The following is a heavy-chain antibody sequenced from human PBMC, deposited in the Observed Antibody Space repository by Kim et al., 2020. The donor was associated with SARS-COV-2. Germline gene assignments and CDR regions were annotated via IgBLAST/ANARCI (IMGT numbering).Heavy chain of an antibody. J-gene: IGHJ4*02. Sequence: GGSLRLSCAASGFTFDDYAMHWVRQAPGKGLEWVSGISWNSGSIGYADSVKGRFTISRDNAKNSLYLQMNSLRAEDSALYYCAKDGGDSSWSFFDYWGQGTLVTVSS. CDR2: ISWNSGSI. D-gene: IGHD6-13*01. CDR3: AKDGGDSSWSFFDY. V-gene: IGHV3-9*01. CDR1: GFTFDDYA.